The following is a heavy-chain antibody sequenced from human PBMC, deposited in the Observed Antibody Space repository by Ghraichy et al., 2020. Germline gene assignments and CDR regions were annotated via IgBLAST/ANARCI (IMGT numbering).Heavy chain of an antibody. J-gene: IGHJ6*02. CDR2: TSYDGTNK. Sequence: GGSRRLSCAASGFTFRSYGIHWVRQAPGKGLEWVAFTSYDGTNKEYGDSVKGRFTISRDTSKNTLYLHMHSLRSEDTAVYYCAKEGETSGYYSFRGDYYGMDVWGQGTTVTVSS. CDR3: AKEGETSGYYSFRGDYYGMDV. CDR1: GFTFRSYG. D-gene: IGHD3-22*01. V-gene: IGHV3-30*18.